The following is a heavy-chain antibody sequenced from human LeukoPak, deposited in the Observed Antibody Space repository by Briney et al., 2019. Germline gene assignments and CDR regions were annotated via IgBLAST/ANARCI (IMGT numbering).Heavy chain of an antibody. CDR2: ISAYNGNT. CDR3: ARDHLAAAGYNWFDP. Sequence: ASVKGSCKASGYTFTSYGISWVRQAPGQGLEWMGWISAYNGNTNYAQKLQGRVTMTTDTSTSTAYMELRSLRSDDTAVYYCARDHLAAAGYNWFDPWGQGTLVTVSS. CDR1: GYTFTSYG. D-gene: IGHD6-13*01. V-gene: IGHV1-18*01. J-gene: IGHJ5*02.